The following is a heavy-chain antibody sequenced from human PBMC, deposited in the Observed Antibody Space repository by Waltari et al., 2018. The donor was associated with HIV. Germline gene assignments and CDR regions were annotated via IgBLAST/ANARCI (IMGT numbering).Heavy chain of an antibody. CDR3: ARETTGDY. CDR2: IWYDGRNK. Sequence: QVQLVESGGGVVQPGRSLRLSCAASGFTFSSYGMHWVRQAPGKGVEWVAVIWYDGRNKYYADSVKGRFTISRDNSKNTLYLQMNSLRAEDTAVYYCARETTGDYWGQGTLVTVSS. V-gene: IGHV3-33*01. CDR1: GFTFSSYG. J-gene: IGHJ4*02. D-gene: IGHD4-17*01.